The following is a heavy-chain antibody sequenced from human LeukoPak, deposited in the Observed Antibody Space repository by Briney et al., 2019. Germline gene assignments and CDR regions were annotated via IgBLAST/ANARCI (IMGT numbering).Heavy chain of an antibody. CDR1: GYTFTGYY. Sequence: ASVKVSCKTSGYTFTGYYMHWVRQAPGQGLEWMGIINPSGGSTSYAQKFQGRVTMTRDMSTSTDYMELSSLRSEDTAVYYCARDNSVEDTAWWFDPWGQGTLVTVSS. CDR2: INPSGGST. CDR3: ARDNSVEDTAWWFDP. J-gene: IGHJ5*02. D-gene: IGHD4-23*01. V-gene: IGHV1-46*01.